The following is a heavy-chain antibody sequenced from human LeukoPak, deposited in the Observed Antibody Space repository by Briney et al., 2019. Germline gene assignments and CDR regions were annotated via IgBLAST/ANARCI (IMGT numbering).Heavy chain of an antibody. Sequence: GGSLRLSCAASGFTFSWYWMTWVRQAPGKGLEWVASIKQDGSEKYYVDSVKGRFTISRDNAKNSLYLQMNYLRAEDTAVYYCARDPSYRGFDAFDIWGQGTMVTVSS. CDR2: IKQDGSEK. V-gene: IGHV3-7*01. CDR1: GFTFSWYW. CDR3: ARDPSYRGFDAFDI. D-gene: IGHD1-26*01. J-gene: IGHJ3*02.